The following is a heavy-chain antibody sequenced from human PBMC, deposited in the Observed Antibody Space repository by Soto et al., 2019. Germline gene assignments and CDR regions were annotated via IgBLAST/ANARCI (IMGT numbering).Heavy chain of an antibody. CDR2: ISYDGSEK. V-gene: IGHV3-33*03. J-gene: IGHJ4*02. CDR3: AQDCCIGSDCYIPFDN. CDR1: GFTFSASV. Sequence: QVQLVESGGGVVQPGGSLTLSCATSGFTFSASVIHWVRQAPGKGLEWVAVISYDGSEKFGDSVKGRFTMSRDKSKKTMYLQRHSLRAEDTAVYYCAQDCCIGSDCYIPFDNWGQGTLVTVSS. D-gene: IGHD2-21*02.